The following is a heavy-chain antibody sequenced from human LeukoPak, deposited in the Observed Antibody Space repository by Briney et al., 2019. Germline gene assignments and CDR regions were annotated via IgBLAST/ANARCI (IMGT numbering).Heavy chain of an antibody. J-gene: IGHJ4*02. D-gene: IGHD3-22*01. Sequence: GSLRLSCAASGFTFSSYAMSWVRQAPGKGLEWVSAISGSGGSTYSADSVKGRFTISRDNSKNTLYLQMNSLRAEDTAVYYCAKDLWDSSGYYYFDYWGQGTLVTVSS. CDR1: GFTFSSYA. CDR2: ISGSGGST. CDR3: AKDLWDSSGYYYFDY. V-gene: IGHV3-23*01.